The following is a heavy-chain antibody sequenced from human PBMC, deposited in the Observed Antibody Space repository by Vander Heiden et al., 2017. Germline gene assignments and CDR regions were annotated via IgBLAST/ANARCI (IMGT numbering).Heavy chain of an antibody. Sequence: QVQLVASGGGVVQPGRSMRLSCAASGFTFSHFGMHWVRRAPGKGLEWVAFISYDGINKYYSDSVKGRFTVSRDNSKKTLYLQMNTLRADDTALYDCANGDYDDSGGYSDYWGQGTLVTVSS. CDR3: ANGDYDDSGGYSDY. CDR2: ISYDGINK. J-gene: IGHJ4*02. D-gene: IGHD3-22*01. V-gene: IGHV3-30*18. CDR1: GFTFSHFG.